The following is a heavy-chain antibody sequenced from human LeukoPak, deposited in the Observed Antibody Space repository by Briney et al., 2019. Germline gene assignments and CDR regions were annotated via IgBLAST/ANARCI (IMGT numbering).Heavy chain of an antibody. D-gene: IGHD3-10*01. CDR2: ISAYNGNT. CDR3: ARENYGSGSYSFDY. J-gene: IGHJ4*02. CDR1: GGTFSSYA. V-gene: IGHV1-18*01. Sequence: ASVKVSCKASGGTFSSYAISWVRQAPGQGLEWMGWISAYNGNTNYAQKLQGRVTMTTDTSTSTAYMELRSLKSDDTAVYYCARENYGSGSYSFDYWGQGTLVTVSS.